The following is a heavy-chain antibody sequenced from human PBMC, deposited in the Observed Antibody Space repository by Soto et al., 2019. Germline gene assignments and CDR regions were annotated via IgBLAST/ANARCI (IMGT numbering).Heavy chain of an antibody. J-gene: IGHJ3*02. V-gene: IGHV4-31*03. D-gene: IGHD1-26*01. CDR1: GGSISSGGYY. CDR3: AREYIVVGASDAFDI. Sequence: QVQLQESGPGLVKPSQTLSLTCTVSGGSISSGGYYWSWIRQHPGKGLEWIGYIYYSGSTYYNPSLKSRVTISVDTSKNQFSLKLSSVTAADTAVYYRAREYIVVGASDAFDIWGQGTMVTVSS. CDR2: IYYSGST.